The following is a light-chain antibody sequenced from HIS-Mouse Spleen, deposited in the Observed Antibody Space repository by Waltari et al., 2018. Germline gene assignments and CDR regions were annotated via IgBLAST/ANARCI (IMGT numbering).Light chain of an antibody. CDR3: CSYAGSNWV. CDR2: EGS. CDR1: SSDVGSYNL. V-gene: IGLV2-23*01. Sequence: QSALTRPASVSGSPGQSITISCTGTSSDVGSYNLVSWYQQHPGKAPKLMIYEGSKRPSGVSNRFSGSKSGNTASLTISGLQAEDEADYYCCSYAGSNWVFGGGTKLTVL. J-gene: IGLJ3*02.